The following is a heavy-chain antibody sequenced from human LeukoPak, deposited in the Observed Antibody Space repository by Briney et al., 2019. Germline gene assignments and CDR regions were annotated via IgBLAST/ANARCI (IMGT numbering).Heavy chain of an antibody. V-gene: IGHV3-74*01. J-gene: IGHJ6*02. CDR1: GFTFSNYW. CDR2: TNSDGSTT. Sequence: PGGSLRLSCAASGFTFSNYWMHWVRQAPGKGLVWVSRTNSDGSTTSHADSVKGRFTISRDNAKNTLFLQLNSLRVEDTAVYYCGRGNYYGVDIWGQGTTVTVSS. CDR3: GRGNYYGVDI.